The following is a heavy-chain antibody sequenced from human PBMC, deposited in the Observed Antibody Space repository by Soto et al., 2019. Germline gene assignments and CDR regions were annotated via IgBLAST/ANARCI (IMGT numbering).Heavy chain of an antibody. J-gene: IGHJ4*02. CDR1: GYTFTSYG. Sequence: ASVKVSCKASGYTFTSYGISWVRQAPGQGVEWMGWISAYNGNTNYAQKLQGRVTMNTDTSTSTAYMELRSLRSDDTAVYYCARDDSSGPYVVYIDYWGQGTLVTVSS. CDR3: ARDDSSGPYVVYIDY. D-gene: IGHD3-22*01. CDR2: ISAYNGNT. V-gene: IGHV1-18*01.